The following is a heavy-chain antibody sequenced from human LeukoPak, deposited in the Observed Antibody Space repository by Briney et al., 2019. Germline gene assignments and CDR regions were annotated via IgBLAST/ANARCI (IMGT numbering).Heavy chain of an antibody. CDR3: ARGRYSSSWYANYYYYMDV. Sequence: SETLSLTCTVSGYSISSGYYWGWICQPPGKGLEWIESIYYSGSTCYNPSLKSRVTISVDTSKNQFSLKLSSVTAADTAVYYCARGRYSSSWYANYYYYMDVWGKGTTVTVSS. D-gene: IGHD6-13*01. J-gene: IGHJ6*03. CDR1: GYSISSGYY. CDR2: IYYSGST. V-gene: IGHV4-38-2*02.